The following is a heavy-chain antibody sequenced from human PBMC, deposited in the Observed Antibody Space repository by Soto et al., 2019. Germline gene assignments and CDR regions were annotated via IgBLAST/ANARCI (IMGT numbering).Heavy chain of an antibody. J-gene: IGHJ3*02. CDR3: ASSYCSGGSCYSEAFDI. V-gene: IGHV1-2*04. Sequence: ASVKVSCKASGYTFTGYYMHWVRQAPGQGLEWMGWINPNSGGTNYAQKFQGWVTMTRDTSISTAYMELSRLRSDDTAVYCCASSYCSGGSCYSEAFDIWGQGTMVT. CDR2: INPNSGGT. CDR1: GYTFTGYY. D-gene: IGHD2-15*01.